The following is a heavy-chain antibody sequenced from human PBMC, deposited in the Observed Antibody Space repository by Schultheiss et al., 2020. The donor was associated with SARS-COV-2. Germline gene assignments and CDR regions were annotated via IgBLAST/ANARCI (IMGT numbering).Heavy chain of an antibody. CDR2: ISYDGSNK. CDR3: VRDHQWAFDY. CDR1: GFTFSSYG. V-gene: IGHV3-30*03. D-gene: IGHD1-26*01. Sequence: GESLKISCAASGFTFSSYGMHWVRQAPGKGLEWVAVISYDGSNKYYADSVKGRFTISRDNSKNTLYLQMNSLRDDDTAVYYCVRDHQWAFDYWGQGILVTVSS. J-gene: IGHJ4*02.